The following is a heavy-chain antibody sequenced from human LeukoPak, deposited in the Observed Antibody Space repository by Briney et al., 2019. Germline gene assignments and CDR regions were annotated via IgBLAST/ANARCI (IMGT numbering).Heavy chain of an antibody. D-gene: IGHD2/OR15-2a*01. J-gene: IGHJ3*02. CDR2: INPNSGGT. Sequence: ASVKVSCKASGYTFTGYYMHWVRQAPGQGLEWMGWINPNSGGTHYAQKFQGRVTMTRDTSITTACMDLSRLTSDDTAVYYCARVASIIAPDAFDIWGQGTMVTVSS. V-gene: IGHV1-2*02. CDR3: ARVASIIAPDAFDI. CDR1: GYTFTGYY.